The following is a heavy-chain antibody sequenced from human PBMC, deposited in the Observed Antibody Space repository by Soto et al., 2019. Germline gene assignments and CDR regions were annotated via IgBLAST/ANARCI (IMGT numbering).Heavy chain of an antibody. CDR1: GYTFTSYD. V-gene: IGHV1-8*01. D-gene: IGHD4-17*01. Sequence: GASVKVSCKASGYTFTSYDINWVRQATGQGLEWMGWMNPNSGNTGYAQKFQGRVTMTRNTSISTAYMELSSLRSEDTAMYYCARDYGDSYYYYYGMDVWGQGTTVTVSS. J-gene: IGHJ6*02. CDR2: MNPNSGNT. CDR3: ARDYGDSYYYYYGMDV.